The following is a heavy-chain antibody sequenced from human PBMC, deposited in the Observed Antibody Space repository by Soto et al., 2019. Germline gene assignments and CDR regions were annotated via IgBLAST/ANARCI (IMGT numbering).Heavy chain of an antibody. J-gene: IGHJ6*02. CDR3: ARTLAGGYAFYYYGMDV. CDR2: ISYDGSNK. CDR1: GFTFSSYA. V-gene: IGHV3-30-3*01. D-gene: IGHD5-18*01. Sequence: QVQLVESGGGVVQPGRSLRLSCAASGFTFSSYAMHWVRQAPGKGLEWVAVISYDGSNKYYADSVKGRFTISRDNSKNTLYLQMNSLRAEDTAVYYCARTLAGGYAFYYYGMDVWGQGTPVTVSS.